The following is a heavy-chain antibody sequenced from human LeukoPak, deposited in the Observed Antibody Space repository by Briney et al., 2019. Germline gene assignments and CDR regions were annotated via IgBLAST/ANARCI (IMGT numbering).Heavy chain of an antibody. J-gene: IGHJ4*02. V-gene: IGHV2-70*11. Sequence: SGPALVKPTQTLTLTCTFSGFSLSTSNMCVSWVRQPPGKALEWLARIDWDDDKYYSTSLKTRLTISKDTSKTQVILTMTNMDPVDTATYYCARLVLPPAMLDYWGQGTLVTVSS. CDR2: IDWDDDK. CDR1: GFSLSTSNMC. D-gene: IGHD2-2*01. CDR3: ARLVLPPAMLDY.